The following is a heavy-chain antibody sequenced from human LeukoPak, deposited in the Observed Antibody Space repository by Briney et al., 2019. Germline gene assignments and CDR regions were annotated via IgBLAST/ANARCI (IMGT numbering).Heavy chain of an antibody. CDR3: ARSVEGYCSGGSCYSYYYYMDV. D-gene: IGHD2-15*01. CDR2: IYYSGST. CDR1: GGSISSSSYY. J-gene: IGHJ6*03. Sequence: SETLSLTCTVSGGSISSSSYYWGWIRQPPGKGLEWIGSIYYSGSTNYNPSLKSRVTISVDTSKNQFSLKLSSVTAADTAVYYCARSVEGYCSGGSCYSYYYYMDVWGKGTTVTVSS. V-gene: IGHV4-39*07.